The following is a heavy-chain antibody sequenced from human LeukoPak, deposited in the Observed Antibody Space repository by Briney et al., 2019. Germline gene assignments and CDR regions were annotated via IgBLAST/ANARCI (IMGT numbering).Heavy chain of an antibody. V-gene: IGHV3-23*01. CDR3: AKDMGIAVALDY. J-gene: IGHJ4*02. CDR2: ISGSGGNA. Sequence: GGSLRLSCAASGFTFSSYGMIWVRQAPGKGLEWVSSISGSGGNAYYADSVKGRFTISRDNSKNTLSLQMNSLRAEDTAVYYCAKDMGIAVALDYWGQGTLVTVSS. D-gene: IGHD6-19*01. CDR1: GFTFSSYG.